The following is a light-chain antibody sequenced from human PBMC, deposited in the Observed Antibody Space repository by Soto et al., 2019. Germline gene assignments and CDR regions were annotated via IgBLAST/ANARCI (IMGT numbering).Light chain of an antibody. CDR3: QQFNNYLYT. V-gene: IGKV1-9*01. Sequence: DIQLTQSPSFLSASVGDRVTITCRASQGISSYLAWYQQKPGKAPKLLIYAASTLQSGVPSRFSGSGSGTEFTLTISSLQPEDFATYYCQQFNNYLYTFGQGTKLEIK. J-gene: IGKJ2*01. CDR1: QGISSY. CDR2: AAS.